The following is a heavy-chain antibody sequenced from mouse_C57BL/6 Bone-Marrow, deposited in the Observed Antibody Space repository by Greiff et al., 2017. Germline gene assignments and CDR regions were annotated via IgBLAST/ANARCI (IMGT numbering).Heavy chain of an antibody. D-gene: IGHD2-10*01. J-gene: IGHJ4*01. CDR2: IRLKSDNYAT. V-gene: IGHV6-3*01. CDR1: GFTFSNYW. CDR3: TAYSYYYAMDY. Sequence: DVMLVESGGGLVQPGGSMKLSCVASGFTFSNYWMNWVRQSPEKGLEWVAQIRLKSDNYATHYAESVKGRFTISSDDSKSSVYLQMNNLRAEDTGIYYCTAYSYYYAMDYWGQGTSVTVSS.